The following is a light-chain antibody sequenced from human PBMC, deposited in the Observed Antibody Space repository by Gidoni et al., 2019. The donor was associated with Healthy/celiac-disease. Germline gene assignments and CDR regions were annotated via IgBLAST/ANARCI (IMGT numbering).Light chain of an antibody. CDR2: DAS. J-gene: IGKJ2*01. V-gene: IGKV1-33*01. CDR1: QDISNY. CDR3: QQYDNPPGYT. Sequence: DIQMTQSPSYLSASVGDRVTITCQASQDISNYLNWYQQKPGTAPKLLIYDASNLETGVPSRFSGSGSGTDFTFTISSLQPEDIATYYCQQYDNPPGYTFGQXTKLEIK.